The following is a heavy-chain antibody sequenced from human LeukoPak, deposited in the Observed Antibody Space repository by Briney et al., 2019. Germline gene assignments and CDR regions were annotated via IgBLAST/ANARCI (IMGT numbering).Heavy chain of an antibody. CDR2: ISYDGSNK. Sequence: QPGRSLRLFCAASGFTFSSYGMRWVRQAPGKGLAWVAVISYDGSNKYYADSVKGRFTISRDNSKNTLYLQMNSLRAGDTAVYYCAKEGPGYGRRIYSGYDRWGQGTLVTVSS. V-gene: IGHV3-30*18. D-gene: IGHD5-12*01. CDR1: GFTFSSYG. J-gene: IGHJ4*02. CDR3: AKEGPGYGRRIYSGYDR.